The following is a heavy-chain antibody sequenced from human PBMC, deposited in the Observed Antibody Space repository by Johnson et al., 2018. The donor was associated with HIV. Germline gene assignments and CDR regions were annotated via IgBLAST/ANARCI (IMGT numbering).Heavy chain of an antibody. CDR3: AKDRKGSSSWLRSGVAFDI. J-gene: IGHJ3*02. V-gene: IGHV3-66*02. Sequence: EVQLVESGVGLVQPGGSLRLSCAASGFTFSDYYMSWIRQAPGKGLEWVSVIYSGGSTYYADSVKGRFTISRDNAKNSLYLQMNSLRAEDTALYYCAKDRKGSSSWLRSGVAFDIWGRGTMVTVYS. CDR2: IYSGGST. CDR1: GFTFSDYY. D-gene: IGHD6-13*01.